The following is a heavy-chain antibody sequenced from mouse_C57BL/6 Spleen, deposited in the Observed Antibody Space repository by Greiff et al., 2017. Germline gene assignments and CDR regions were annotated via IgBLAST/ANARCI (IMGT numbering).Heavy chain of an antibody. Sequence: QVQLQQPGAELVRPGTSVKLSCKASGYTFTSYWMHWVKQRPGQGLEWIGVIDPSDSYTNYNQKFKGKATLTVDTSSSTAYMQRSSLTSEDSAVYYCARNYGREMDYWGQGTSVTVSS. CDR3: ARNYGREMDY. CDR2: IDPSDSYT. D-gene: IGHD1-1*01. CDR1: GYTFTSYW. V-gene: IGHV1-59*01. J-gene: IGHJ4*01.